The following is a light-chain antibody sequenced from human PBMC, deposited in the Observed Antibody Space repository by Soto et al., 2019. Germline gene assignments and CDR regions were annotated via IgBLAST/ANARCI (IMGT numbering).Light chain of an antibody. Sequence: DIQMTQSPSSLSASVGDRITITCRASENIARHLNWYQQKPGKAPNLLIYAASNLQNGVPLRFRGGGSGTDFTLTISNLQPEDFATYYCQQSYSTLSITFGYGTRLEIK. V-gene: IGKV1-39*01. CDR3: QQSYSTLSIT. J-gene: IGKJ5*01. CDR1: ENIARH. CDR2: AAS.